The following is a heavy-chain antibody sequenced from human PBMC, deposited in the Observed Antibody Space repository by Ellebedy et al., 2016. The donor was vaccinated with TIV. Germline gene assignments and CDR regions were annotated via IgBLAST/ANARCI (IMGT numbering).Heavy chain of an antibody. CDR3: ARDFFYGSGSYYPYYGMDV. D-gene: IGHD3-10*01. V-gene: IGHV1-2*02. CDR2: INPNSGVP. J-gene: IGHJ6*02. Sequence: ASVKVSCKASGYTFGGYYLDWVRQAPGQGLEWMGWINPNSGVPNYARKFKGRVTMTSDTSINPACMELSGLTFDDTAVYYCARDFFYGSGSYYPYYGMDVWGQGTTVSVSS. CDR1: GYTFGGYY.